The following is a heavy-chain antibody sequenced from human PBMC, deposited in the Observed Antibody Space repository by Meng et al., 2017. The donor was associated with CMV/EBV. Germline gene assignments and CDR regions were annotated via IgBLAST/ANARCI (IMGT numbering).Heavy chain of an antibody. CDR1: GFTFSGSA. Sequence: GESLKISCAASGFTFSGSAMHWVRQASGKGLGWVGRIRSKANSYATAYAASVKGRFTISRDDSKNTAYLQMNSLKTEDTAVYYCTSRYFSSSWYWFDPWGQGTLVTVSS. CDR3: TSRYFSSSWYWFDP. J-gene: IGHJ5*02. CDR2: IRSKANSYAT. D-gene: IGHD6-13*01. V-gene: IGHV3-73*01.